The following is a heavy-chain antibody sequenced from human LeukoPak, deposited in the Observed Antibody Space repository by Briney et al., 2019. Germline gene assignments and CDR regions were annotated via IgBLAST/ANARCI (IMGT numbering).Heavy chain of an antibody. CDR1: GFTFSNYW. V-gene: IGHV3-74*01. D-gene: IGHD3-3*01. CDR3: AKDSRNGITIFGVPRSGLYYFDY. CDR2: ISPDGSTT. J-gene: IGHJ4*02. Sequence: GGSLRLSCAASGFTFSNYWMHWVRRAPGKGLVWVSRISPDGSTTAYADSVKGRFTISRDNSKNTLYLQMNSLRAEDTAVYYCAKDSRNGITIFGVPRSGLYYFDYWGQGTLVTVSS.